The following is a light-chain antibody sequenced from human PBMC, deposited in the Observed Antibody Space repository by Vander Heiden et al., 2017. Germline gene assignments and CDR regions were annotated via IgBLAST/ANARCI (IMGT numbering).Light chain of an antibody. V-gene: IGKV2-28*01. CDR3: MQPLQTPRT. CDR1: QSLMYRDANYH. J-gene: IGKJ1*01. Sequence: VLTQSPPFLPVTPGETASISCRSSQSLMYRDANYHPDRYLHKPGQSQQLLNYLASTRAAGVPERFTGRGSGTDFALNITRVEAEDVGIYYCMQPLQTPRTFGQGTKVEI. CDR2: LAS.